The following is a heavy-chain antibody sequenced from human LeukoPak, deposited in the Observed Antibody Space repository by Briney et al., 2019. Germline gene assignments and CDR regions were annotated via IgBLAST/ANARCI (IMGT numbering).Heavy chain of an antibody. CDR2: IKQDGSEK. V-gene: IGHV3-7*01. CDR1: GFTFSSYW. J-gene: IGHJ4*02. Sequence: GGSLRLSCAASGFTFSSYWMSWVRQAPGKGLEWVANIKQDGSEKYYVDSVKGRFTISRDNAKNSLYLQMNSLRAEDTAVYYCAKDVGGSYFDYWGQGTLVTVSS. D-gene: IGHD1-26*01. CDR3: AKDVGGSYFDY.